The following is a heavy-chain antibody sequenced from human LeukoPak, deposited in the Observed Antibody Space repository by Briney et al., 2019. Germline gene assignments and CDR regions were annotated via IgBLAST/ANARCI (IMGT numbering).Heavy chain of an antibody. J-gene: IGHJ2*01. Sequence: PSQTLSLTCTVSAGSISTSYWSWIRQPPGKGLEWIGYIFYSGSTDSNPSLKSRVTISVDMSTNQVSLKLRSVTAADTAVYYCARDPARNLGSGHLDWYFDLWGRGTLVTVSP. CDR2: IFYSGST. CDR3: ARDPARNLGSGHLDWYFDL. CDR1: AGSISTSY. D-gene: IGHD3-22*01. V-gene: IGHV4-59*12.